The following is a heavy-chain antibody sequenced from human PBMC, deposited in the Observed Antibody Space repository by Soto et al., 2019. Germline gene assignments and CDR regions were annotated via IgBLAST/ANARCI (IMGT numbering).Heavy chain of an antibody. Sequence: GASLKVSCKSSGGTFSSYTISWVRQAPGQGLEWMGRIIPILGIANYAQKFQGRVTITADKSTSTAYMELSSLRSEDTAVYYCARGAAGFWFDPWGQGTLVTVSS. D-gene: IGHD6-13*01. J-gene: IGHJ5*02. CDR3: ARGAAGFWFDP. CDR2: IIPILGIA. CDR1: GGTFSSYT. V-gene: IGHV1-69*02.